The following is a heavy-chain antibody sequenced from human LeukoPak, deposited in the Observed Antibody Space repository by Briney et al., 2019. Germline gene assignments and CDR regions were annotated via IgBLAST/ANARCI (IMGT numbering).Heavy chain of an antibody. Sequence: ASVKVSCKASGYTFTSYDINWVRQATGQGLEWMGRIIPILGIANYAQKFQGRVTITADKSTSTAYMELSSLRSEDTAVYYCASPLRGSSTSCYQNWGQGTLVTVSS. CDR3: ASPLRGSSTSCYQN. CDR1: GYTFTSYD. D-gene: IGHD2-2*01. V-gene: IGHV1-69*04. J-gene: IGHJ4*02. CDR2: IIPILGIA.